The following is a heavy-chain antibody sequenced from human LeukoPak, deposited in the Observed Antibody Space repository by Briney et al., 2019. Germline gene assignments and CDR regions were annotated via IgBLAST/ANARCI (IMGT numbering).Heavy chain of an antibody. CDR1: GDSISSRKW. CDR3: ARGMWFDTLFSTFDV. CDR2: IFHTGST. J-gene: IGHJ3*01. Sequence: SSGTLSLTCSVSGDSISSRKWWTWVRQTPEKGLEWIGEIFHTGSTNYNPSVESRVTISIDKSKNQFSPMLKSVTAADTALYYCARGMWFDTLFSTFDVWGQGTMVSVSS. D-gene: IGHD3-10*01. V-gene: IGHV4-4*02.